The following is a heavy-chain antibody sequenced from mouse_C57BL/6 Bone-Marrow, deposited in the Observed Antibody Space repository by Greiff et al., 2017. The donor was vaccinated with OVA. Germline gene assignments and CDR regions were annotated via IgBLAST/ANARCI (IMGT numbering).Heavy chain of an antibody. J-gene: IGHJ4*01. V-gene: IGHV5-12*01. CDR2: ISNGGGST. D-gene: IGHD3-1*01. CDR3: AREASGIYYYAMDY. Sequence: EVHLVESGGGLVQPGGSLKLSCAASGFTFSDYYMYWVRQTPEKRLEWVAYISNGGGSTYYPDTVKGRFTISRDNAKNTLYLQMSRLKSEDTAMYYCAREASGIYYYAMDYWGQGTSVTVSS. CDR1: GFTFSDYY.